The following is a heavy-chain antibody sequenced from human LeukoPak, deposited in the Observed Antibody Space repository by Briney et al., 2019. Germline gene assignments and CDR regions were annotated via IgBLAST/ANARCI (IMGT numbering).Heavy chain of an antibody. V-gene: IGHV1-46*01. CDR2: INPSGGST. J-gene: IGHJ4*02. CDR3: ARDRSSYGFTDDY. D-gene: IGHD1-26*01. CDR1: GYTFTRYY. Sequence: ASVKVSCKASGYTFTRYYMHWVRQAPGQGLEWMGIINPSGGSTSYAQKFQGRVTMTRDMSTSTVYMELSSLRSEDTAVYYCARDRSSYGFTDDYWGQGPLVSVSS.